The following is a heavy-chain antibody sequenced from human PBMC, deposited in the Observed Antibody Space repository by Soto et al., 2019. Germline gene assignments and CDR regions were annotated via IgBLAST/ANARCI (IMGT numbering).Heavy chain of an antibody. J-gene: IGHJ3*02. CDR3: ARDVSPGSSGWYFDAFDI. D-gene: IGHD6-13*01. CDR1: GFTFSNYW. Sequence: QLVESGGGLVQPGGSLRLSCAASGFTFSNYWMTWVRQAPGKGLEWVVNIKRDGSGGSYLDSVRGRFTVSRDNARNSLYLQMNSLRAEDTALYYCARDVSPGSSGWYFDAFDIWGQGTMVTVSS. CDR2: IKRDGSGG. V-gene: IGHV3-7*01.